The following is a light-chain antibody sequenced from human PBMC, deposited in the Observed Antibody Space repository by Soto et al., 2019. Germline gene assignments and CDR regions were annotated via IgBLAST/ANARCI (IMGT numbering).Light chain of an antibody. CDR3: QSYDTSLRAVL. Sequence: QSALTQPPSVSGAPGQRVTISCTGSRSNIGAGSNVHWYQHLPGTAPKLLIYDNTNRPSGVPDRFSGSKSDTSASLAITGLQAEDEADYYCQSYDTSLRAVLFGGGTKLTVL. J-gene: IGLJ2*01. CDR2: DNT. V-gene: IGLV1-40*01. CDR1: RSNIGAGSN.